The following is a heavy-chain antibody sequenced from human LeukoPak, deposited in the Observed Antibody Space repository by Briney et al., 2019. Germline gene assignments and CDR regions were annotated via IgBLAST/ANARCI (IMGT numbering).Heavy chain of an antibody. V-gene: IGHV1-46*01. CDR3: AGEDADYTFSFDF. CDR1: GYTFTRNY. CDR2: INPRGGST. D-gene: IGHD4-17*01. Sequence: ASVKVSCKASGYTFTRNYMHWVRQTPGQGLEWMGIINPRGGSTTYAQKFQGRLTMTRDTSTSTVYMELSSLRSEDTAVYYCAGEDADYTFSFDFWGQGTLVTVSS. J-gene: IGHJ4*02.